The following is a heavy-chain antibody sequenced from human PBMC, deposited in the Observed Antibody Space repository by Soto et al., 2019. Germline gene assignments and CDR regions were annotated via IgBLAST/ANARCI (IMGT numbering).Heavy chain of an antibody. CDR1: GFSLSNARMG. CDR2: IFSNDEK. CDR3: ARITDYELYWFDP. D-gene: IGHD4-17*01. V-gene: IGHV2-26*01. J-gene: IGHJ5*02. Sequence: SDPTLVNPTETLTLTCTVSGFSLSNARMGVSWIRQPPGKALEWLAHIFSNDEKSYSTSLKSRLTISKDTSKSQVVLTMTNMDPVDTATYYCARITDYELYWFDPWGQGTPVTVSS.